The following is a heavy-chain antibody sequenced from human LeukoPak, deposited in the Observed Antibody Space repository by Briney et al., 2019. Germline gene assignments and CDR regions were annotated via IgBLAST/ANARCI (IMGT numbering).Heavy chain of an antibody. D-gene: IGHD6-13*01. CDR3: ARSGIIAAGGFDY. Sequence: GGSLRLSCAASGFTFSSYSMNWVRQAPGKGLEWVSSISSSSSYIYYADSVKGRFTISRDNAKNSLYLQMNSLRAEDTAVYYCARSGIIAAGGFDYWGQGTLVTVSS. V-gene: IGHV3-21*01. J-gene: IGHJ4*02. CDR2: ISSSSSYI. CDR1: GFTFSSYS.